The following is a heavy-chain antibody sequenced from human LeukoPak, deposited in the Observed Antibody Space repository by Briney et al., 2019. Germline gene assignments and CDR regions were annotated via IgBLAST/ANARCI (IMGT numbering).Heavy chain of an antibody. V-gene: IGHV3-30*03. J-gene: IGHJ4*02. D-gene: IGHD3-10*01. CDR2: ISYDGSSK. Sequence: GGSLRLSCAASGFTFSRYGMNWVRQAPGKGLEWVALISYDGSSKYYADSVKGRFTISRDDSKNTLYLQMNSLRAEDTAVYYCASYYGSGSYYGGALDYWGQGTLVTVSS. CDR1: GFTFSRYG. CDR3: ASYYGSGSYYGGALDY.